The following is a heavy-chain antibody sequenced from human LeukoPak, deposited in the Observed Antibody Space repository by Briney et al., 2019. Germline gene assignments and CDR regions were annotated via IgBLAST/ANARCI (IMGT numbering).Heavy chain of an antibody. CDR1: GFSFSSYS. J-gene: IGHJ6*04. V-gene: IGHV3-21*01. Sequence: GGSLRLSCAASGFSFSSYSMKWVRQAPGKGLEWVSSISSSSNYIYYADSVKGRFTISRDNAKNSLYLQMNSLRAEDTAVYYCAELGITMIGGVWGKGTTVTISS. CDR3: AELGITMIGGV. D-gene: IGHD3-10*02. CDR2: ISSSSNYI.